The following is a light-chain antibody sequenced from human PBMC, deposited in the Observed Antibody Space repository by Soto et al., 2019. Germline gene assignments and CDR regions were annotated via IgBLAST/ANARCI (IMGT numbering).Light chain of an antibody. CDR3: QQYGNFPRT. Sequence: EIVLTQSPGTLSLSPGETATLSCRASQSVTSGDLAWYQQKPGQAPRLLIYRASSRVTGIPDRFSGSGSGTDFTLTISRLEHEDFAVYYCQQYGNFPRTFGQGTKVEIK. V-gene: IGKV3-20*01. J-gene: IGKJ1*01. CDR1: QSVTSGD. CDR2: RAS.